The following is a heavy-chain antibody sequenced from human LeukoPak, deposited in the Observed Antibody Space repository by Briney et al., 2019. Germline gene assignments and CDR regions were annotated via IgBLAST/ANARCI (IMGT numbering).Heavy chain of an antibody. V-gene: IGHV3-23*01. CDR3: AKYRITMIVVGGAFDI. CDR1: GFPFSNYA. CDR2: ISGSGGST. D-gene: IGHD3-22*01. Sequence: GGSLRLSCAASGFPFSNYAMNWVRQAPGKGLEWVSGISGSGGSTYYADSVKGRFAVSRDSSKNTLYLQINSLRADDTAVYYCAKYRITMIVVGGAFDIWGQGTMVTVSS. J-gene: IGHJ3*02.